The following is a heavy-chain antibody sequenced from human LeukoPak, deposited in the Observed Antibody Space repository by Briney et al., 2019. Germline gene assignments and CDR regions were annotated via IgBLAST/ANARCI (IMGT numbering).Heavy chain of an antibody. V-gene: IGHV1-2*06. J-gene: IGHJ6*03. Sequence: ASVKVSCKASGYTFTGYYTHWVRQAPGQGLEWMGRINPNSGGTNYAQKFQGRVTMTRDTSISTAYMELSRLRSDDTAVYYCARVETYYYYYMDVWGKGTTVTVSS. D-gene: IGHD3-3*01. CDR2: INPNSGGT. CDR3: ARVETYYYYYMDV. CDR1: GYTFTGYY.